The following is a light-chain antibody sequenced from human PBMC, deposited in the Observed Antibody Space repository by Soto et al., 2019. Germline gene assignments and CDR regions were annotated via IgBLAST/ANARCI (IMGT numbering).Light chain of an antibody. CDR3: QQYNNWPPIT. CDR1: HSVSNN. J-gene: IGKJ5*01. CDR2: GAS. V-gene: IGKV3-15*01. Sequence: EIVLTQSPGTLSLSPGERATLSCRASHSVSNNYLAWYQQKPGQAPRLLIYGASTRATGIPARFSGSGSGTVFTLTISSLQSGDFAVYYCQQYNNWPPITFGQGTRLEI.